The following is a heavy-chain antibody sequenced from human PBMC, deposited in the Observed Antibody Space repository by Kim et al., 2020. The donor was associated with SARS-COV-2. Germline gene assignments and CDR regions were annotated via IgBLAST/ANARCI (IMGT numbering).Heavy chain of an antibody. Sequence: GGSLRLSCAASGFTFSNYWTNWVRQAPGKGLVWVARIKSDGSVRSYADSVKGRFTISRDDAKNTLYLQMNRLRAEDTAVYYCAREVSGSYESWGQGTLVT. V-gene: IGHV3-74*01. CDR3: AREVSGSYES. CDR1: GFTFSNYW. CDR2: IKSDGSVR. D-gene: IGHD1-26*01. J-gene: IGHJ1*01.